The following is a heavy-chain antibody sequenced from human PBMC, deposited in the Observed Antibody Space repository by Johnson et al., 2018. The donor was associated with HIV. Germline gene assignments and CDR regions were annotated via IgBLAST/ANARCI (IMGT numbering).Heavy chain of an antibody. CDR2: VSGSGTGT. CDR1: GFTFSSYA. J-gene: IGHJ3*01. CDR3: AKARRAYDSRGYYYAYDAFDL. D-gene: IGHD3-22*01. V-gene: IGHV3-23*04. Sequence: VQLVESGGGLVKPGGSLRLSCAASGFTFSSYAMSWVRQSPGKGLEWVSAVSGSGTGTYYADSVKGRVTISRDNSKSTLFLQMNSLRAEDTAVYYCAKARRAYDSRGYYYAYDAFDLWCQGTMVTVSS.